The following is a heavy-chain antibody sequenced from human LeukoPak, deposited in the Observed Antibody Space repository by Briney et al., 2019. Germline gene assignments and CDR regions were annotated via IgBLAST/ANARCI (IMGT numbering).Heavy chain of an antibody. CDR1: GYTLSELS. CDR3: ATQRAVIPTTDVFDI. CDR2: FDPEDGEI. J-gene: IGHJ3*02. D-gene: IGHD2-2*01. V-gene: IGHV1-24*01. Sequence: GASVKVSCKVSGYTLSELSMHWVRQAPGKGFEWMGGFDPEDGEIIYAQKFQGRVTMTEDTSTDTAYMELSSLRSEDTAVYYCATQRAVIPTTDVFDIWGQGTMVTVSS.